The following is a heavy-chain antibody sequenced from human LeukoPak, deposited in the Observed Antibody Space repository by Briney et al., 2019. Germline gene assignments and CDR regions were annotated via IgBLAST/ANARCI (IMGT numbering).Heavy chain of an antibody. CDR2: SYYSGST. V-gene: IGHV4-39*01. D-gene: IGHD6-13*01. CDR3: ASQNSSSWYYFDY. J-gene: IGHJ4*02. CDR1: VGSISSRSYY. Sequence: SEPLSLPCSVSVGSISSRSYYEAWSRKPPGKGRDWNGSSYYSGSTYYNPSLKSRVTIYVETSKNQFSLKLSSVTAADTAVYYCASQNSSSWYYFDYWGQGTLVTVSS.